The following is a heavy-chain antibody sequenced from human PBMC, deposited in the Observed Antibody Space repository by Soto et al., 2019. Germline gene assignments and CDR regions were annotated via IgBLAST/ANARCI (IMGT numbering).Heavy chain of an antibody. CDR3: AKDFFSSYY. V-gene: IGHV3-23*01. J-gene: IGHJ4*02. CDR2: INGNGRST. Sequence: EVQLLESGGGLVQPGGSLRLSCAASGLIFTNYAMTWVRQAPGKGLEWVSGINGNGRSTYYADSVKGRFTISRDNSKTTLYLKMNSLRVEDTAVYYCAKDFFSSYYWGQGPMVTVSS. CDR1: GLIFTNYA.